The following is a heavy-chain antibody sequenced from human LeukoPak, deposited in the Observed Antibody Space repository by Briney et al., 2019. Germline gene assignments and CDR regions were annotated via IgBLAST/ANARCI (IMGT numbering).Heavy chain of an antibody. J-gene: IGHJ4*02. CDR1: GFTFDDYG. D-gene: IGHD3-10*01. V-gene: IGHV3-7*01. CDR2: IKQDGSEK. CDR3: ASDREYYYGSGSFDY. Sequence: GGSLRLSCAASGFTFDDYGMSWVRQAPGKGLEWVANIKQDGSEKYYVDSVKGRFTISRDNAKNSLYLQMNSLRAEDTAVYYCASDREYYYGSGSFDYWGQGTLVTVSS.